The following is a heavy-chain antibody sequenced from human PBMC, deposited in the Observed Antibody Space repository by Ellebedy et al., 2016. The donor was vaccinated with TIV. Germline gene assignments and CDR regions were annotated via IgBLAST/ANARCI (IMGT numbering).Heavy chain of an antibody. Sequence: ASVKVSXKASGYTFTSYGFSWVRQPPGQGLEWLAWISVYNGKTKYAQKLQGRVTVTTDTSTNTAYMELRSLRSDDTAVYYCARDGRQDYYDSSGYAVNPWGQGTLVTVSS. CDR3: ARDGRQDYYDSSGYAVNP. J-gene: IGHJ5*02. V-gene: IGHV1-18*01. D-gene: IGHD3-22*01. CDR2: ISVYNGKT. CDR1: GYTFTSYG.